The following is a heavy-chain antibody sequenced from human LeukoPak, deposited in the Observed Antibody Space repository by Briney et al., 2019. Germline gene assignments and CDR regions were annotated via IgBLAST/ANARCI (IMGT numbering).Heavy chain of an antibody. D-gene: IGHD3-10*02. V-gene: IGHV3-66*02. Sequence: PGGSLRLSCAASGFTFSSFPMSWVRQAPGKGLEWVSVIYSGGGTDYADSVKGRFTISRDNSKNTLYLQMNSLRAEDTAVYYCARGEDMFPNRIYYWGQGTLVTVSS. J-gene: IGHJ4*02. CDR1: GFTFSSFP. CDR2: IYSGGGT. CDR3: ARGEDMFPNRIYY.